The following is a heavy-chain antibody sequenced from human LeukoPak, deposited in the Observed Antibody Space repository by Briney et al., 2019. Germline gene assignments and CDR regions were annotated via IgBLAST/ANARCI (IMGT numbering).Heavy chain of an antibody. J-gene: IGHJ4*02. CDR1: GGSLTTHH. D-gene: IGHD5-18*01. CDR3: TTIKRGDIFGYFDF. V-gene: IGHV4-59*11. CDR2: VFDSGRT. Sequence: KPSETLSLTCTVSGGSLTTHHWNWIRQTPGKGLEWLGYVFDSGRTKVNPSLTSRVTLSTDTSKIQLSLRLSSVTAAETAVYYCTTIKRGDIFGYFDFWGQGILVTVSS.